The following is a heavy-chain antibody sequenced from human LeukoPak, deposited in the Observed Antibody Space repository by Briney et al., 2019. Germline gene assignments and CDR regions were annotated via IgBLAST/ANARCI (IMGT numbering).Heavy chain of an antibody. CDR3: AREGRIVGATVDY. V-gene: IGHV4-61*02. D-gene: IGHD1-26*01. Sequence: SETLSLTCTVSGGSISSGSYYWSWIRQPAGKGLEWIGRIYTSGSTNYNPSLKRRVTISVDTSKNQFSLKLSSVTAADRAVYYCAREGRIVGATVDYWGQGTLVTVSS. J-gene: IGHJ4*02. CDR1: GGSISSGSYY. CDR2: IYTSGST.